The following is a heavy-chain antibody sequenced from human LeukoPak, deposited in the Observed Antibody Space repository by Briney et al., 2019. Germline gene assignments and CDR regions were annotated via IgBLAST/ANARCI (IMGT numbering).Heavy chain of an antibody. J-gene: IGHJ4*02. Sequence: GGSLRLSCAASGFTFSSYAMSWVRQAPGKGLEWVSGISGSGSSTYYADSVKGRFTISRDDSKNMVYLQMNSLRAEDTAVYYCAKGVRWSGTYYFDYWGQGTLVTVSS. CDR3: AKGVRWSGTYYFDY. CDR2: ISGSGSST. CDR1: GFTFSSYA. D-gene: IGHD3-3*01. V-gene: IGHV3-23*01.